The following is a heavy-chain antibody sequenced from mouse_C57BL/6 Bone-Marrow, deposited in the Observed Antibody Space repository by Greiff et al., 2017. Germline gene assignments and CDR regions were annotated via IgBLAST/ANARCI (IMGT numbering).Heavy chain of an antibody. V-gene: IGHV1-69*01. J-gene: IGHJ4*01. Sequence: QVQLQQPGAELVMPGASVTLSCKASGYTFTSYWMHWVKQRPGQGLEWIGEIDPSDSYTNYNQKFKGKSTLTVDKSSSTAYMQLSSLTSEDSAVYYCAREAYYVAMDYWGQGTSVTVSS. CDR2: IDPSDSYT. D-gene: IGHD1-1*01. CDR1: GYTFTSYW. CDR3: AREAYYVAMDY.